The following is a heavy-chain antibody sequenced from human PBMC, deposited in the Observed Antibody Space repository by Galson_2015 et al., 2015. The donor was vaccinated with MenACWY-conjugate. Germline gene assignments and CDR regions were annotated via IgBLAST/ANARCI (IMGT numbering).Heavy chain of an antibody. CDR2: IYYSGNS. D-gene: IGHD4-17*01. Sequence: SETLSLTCTVSGGSISVYYWSWIRQPPGKGLEWIGHIYYSGNSNYNPSLKSRVTISVDTSKNQFSLKLSSVTAADTAVYYCARVGDYSLKDWGQGTLVTVSS. V-gene: IGHV4-59*01. J-gene: IGHJ4*02. CDR1: GGSISVYY. CDR3: ARVGDYSLKD.